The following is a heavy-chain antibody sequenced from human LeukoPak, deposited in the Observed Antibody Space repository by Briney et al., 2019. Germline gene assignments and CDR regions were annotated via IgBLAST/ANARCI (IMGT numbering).Heavy chain of an antibody. V-gene: IGHV3-30*18. CDR2: ISYDGSNK. CDR1: VFTFSSYG. CDR3: AKDQTMIVVVITDYFYYYGMDV. Sequence: GGSLRLSCAASVFTFSSYGMHWVRQAPGKGLEWVAVISYDGSNKYYADSVKGRFTISRDNSKNTLYLQMNSLRAEDTAVYYCAKDQTMIVVVITDYFYYYGMDVWGQGTTVTVSS. D-gene: IGHD3-22*01. J-gene: IGHJ6*02.